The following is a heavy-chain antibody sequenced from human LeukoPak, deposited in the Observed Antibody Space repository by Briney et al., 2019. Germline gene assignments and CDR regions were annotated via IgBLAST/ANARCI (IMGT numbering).Heavy chain of an antibody. CDR1: GFTFSSYS. V-gene: IGHV3-30*18. CDR2: ISYDGSNK. J-gene: IGHJ6*03. D-gene: IGHD3-10*01. Sequence: GSLRLSCAASGFTFSSYSMNWVRQAPGKGLEWVAVISYDGSNKYYADSVKGRFTISRDNSKNTLYLQMNSLRAEDTAVYYCAKPQSVIRVYYMDVWGKGTTVTVSS. CDR3: AKPQSVIRVYYMDV.